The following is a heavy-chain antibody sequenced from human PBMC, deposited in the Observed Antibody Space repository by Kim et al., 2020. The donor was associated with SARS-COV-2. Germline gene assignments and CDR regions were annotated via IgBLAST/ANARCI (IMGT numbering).Heavy chain of an antibody. D-gene: IGHD3-9*01. CDR2: IYYSGST. CDR3: ARVRNPDHYDVLTGYRFYNYGMDF. Sequence: SETLSLTCFVSGGPISPYGWSWIRQPPGKGLEWIGYIYYSGSTNSNPSLKSRVTFSVDTSKRQLSLKLSSVTAADSAVYYCARVRNPDHYDVLTGYRFYNYGMDFWGQGTTVTVSS. V-gene: IGHV4-59*13. CDR1: GGPISPYG. J-gene: IGHJ6*02.